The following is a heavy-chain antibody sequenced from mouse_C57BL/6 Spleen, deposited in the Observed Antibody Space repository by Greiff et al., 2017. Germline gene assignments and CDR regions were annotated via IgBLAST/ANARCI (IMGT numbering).Heavy chain of an antibody. J-gene: IGHJ2*01. CDR2: IYPRSCNT. Sequence: VQLQQSGAELARPGASVKLSCKASGYTFTSYGISWVKQRTGQGLEWIGEIYPRSCNTYYNEKFKGKDTLTADNSSSTAYMELRSLTSEDSAVYFCARREKGYFDYRGQGTTLTVSS. V-gene: IGHV1-81*01. CDR3: ARREKGYFDY. CDR1: GYTFTSYG.